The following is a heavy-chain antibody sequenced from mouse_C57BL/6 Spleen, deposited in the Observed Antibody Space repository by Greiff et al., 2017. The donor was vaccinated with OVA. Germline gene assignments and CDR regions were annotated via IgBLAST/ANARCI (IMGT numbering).Heavy chain of an antibody. D-gene: IGHD2-4*01. CDR1: GYTFTSYW. Sequence: QVQLQQPGAELVKPGASVKLSCKASGYTFTSYWMHWVKQRPGQGLEWIGMIHPNSSSTNYNEKFKSKATLTVDKSSSTAYMQLSSLTSEDSAVYYCARWNDYDWFAYWGQGTLVTVSA. CDR3: ARWNDYDWFAY. V-gene: IGHV1-64*01. J-gene: IGHJ3*01. CDR2: IHPNSSST.